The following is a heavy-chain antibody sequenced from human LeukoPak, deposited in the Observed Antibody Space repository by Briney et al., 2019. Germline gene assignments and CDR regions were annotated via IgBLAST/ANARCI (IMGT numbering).Heavy chain of an antibody. J-gene: IGHJ4*02. Sequence: GASVKVSCKASGHTSTTYAIHWVRQAPGQGLEWMGWINAGNGNIKYSQKFQGRVTITGDTSASTAYMELSSLRSEDTAVYYCARDTYDRSGYYYQDYWGQGTLVTVSS. D-gene: IGHD3-22*01. V-gene: IGHV1-3*01. CDR1: GHTSTTYA. CDR2: INAGNGNI. CDR3: ARDTYDRSGYYYQDY.